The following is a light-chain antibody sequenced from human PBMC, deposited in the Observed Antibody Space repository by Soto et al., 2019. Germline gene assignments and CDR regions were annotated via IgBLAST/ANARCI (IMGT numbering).Light chain of an antibody. V-gene: IGKV3-15*01. CDR2: GAS. J-gene: IGKJ4*01. CDR3: PQYSTRPLT. Sequence: EVVMTQSPATLSVSPGERATLSCRASQSVSSTLAWYQQKPGQAPRLLIYGASTRATGIPARFSGSGSGTEVTLPISSLQSEDFAVYYCPQYSTRPLTFGGGTKVEIK. CDR1: QSVSST.